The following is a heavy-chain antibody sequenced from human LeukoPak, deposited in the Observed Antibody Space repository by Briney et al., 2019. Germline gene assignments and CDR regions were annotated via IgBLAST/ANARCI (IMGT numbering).Heavy chain of an antibody. V-gene: IGHV4-34*01. CDR1: GGSFSGYY. J-gene: IGHJ6*03. CDR2: INHSGST. CDR3: ARQFKGRAAAAKGFYYYYYYYMDV. D-gene: IGHD6-13*01. Sequence: SETLSLTCAVYGGSFSGYYWSWIRQPPGKGLEWIGEINHSGSTNYNPSLKSRVTISVDTSKNQFSLKLSSVTAADTAVYYCARQFKGRAAAAKGFYYYYYYYMDVWGKGTTVTISS.